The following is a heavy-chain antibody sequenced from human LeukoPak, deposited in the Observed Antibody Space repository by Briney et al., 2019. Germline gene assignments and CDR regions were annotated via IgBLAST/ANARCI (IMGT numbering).Heavy chain of an antibody. Sequence: KTSETLSLTCTVSGVSISSYYWSWIRQPPGKGLEWIGYIYYSGSTNYNPPLKSRVTISVDTSKNQFSLKLSSVTAADTAVYYCARGGGSYYGVDYWGKGTLVTVSS. J-gene: IGHJ4*02. D-gene: IGHD1-26*01. V-gene: IGHV4-59*01. CDR3: ARGGGSYYGVDY. CDR2: IYYSGST. CDR1: GVSISSYY.